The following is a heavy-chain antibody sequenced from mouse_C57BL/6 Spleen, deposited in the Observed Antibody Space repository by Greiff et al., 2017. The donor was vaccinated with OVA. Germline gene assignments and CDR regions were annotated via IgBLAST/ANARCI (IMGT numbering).Heavy chain of an antibody. V-gene: IGHV14-4*01. J-gene: IGHJ2*01. Sequence: EVQLVESGAELVRPGASVKLSCTASGFNIKDDYMHWVKQRPEQGLEWIGWIDPENGDTEYASKFQGKATITADTSSNTAYLQLSSLTSEDTAVYYCTTGGYGNFDYWGQGTTLTVSS. CDR2: IDPENGDT. CDR1: GFNIKDDY. D-gene: IGHD2-1*01. CDR3: TTGGYGNFDY.